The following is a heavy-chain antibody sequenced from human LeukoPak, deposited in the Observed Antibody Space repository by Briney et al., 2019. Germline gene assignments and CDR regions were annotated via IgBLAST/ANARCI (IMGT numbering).Heavy chain of an antibody. V-gene: IGHV4-4*02. J-gene: IGHJ4*02. D-gene: IGHD3-10*01. CDR2: IYHSGST. CDR1: GFTFSSYSM. Sequence: GSLRLSCAASGFTFSSYSMNWVRQPPGKGLEWIGEIYHSGSTNYDPSLKSRVTISLDKSKNQFSLKLSSVTAADTAVYYCARGYYYGSGSTYFDYWGQGTLVTVSA. CDR3: ARGYYYGSGSTYFDY.